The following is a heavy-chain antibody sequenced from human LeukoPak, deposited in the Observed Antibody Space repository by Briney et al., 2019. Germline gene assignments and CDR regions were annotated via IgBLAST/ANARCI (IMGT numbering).Heavy chain of an antibody. J-gene: IGHJ6*03. V-gene: IGHV1-46*01. CDR1: GYTLTSHY. CDR3: ARDRYGAHYYYYYLDV. Sequence: GASVKVSCKASGYTLTSHYMHWVRQAPGQGPEWMGIINPSGGRATYAQKFQGRVNMTTDTSTSTVYMELSSLRSEDTAMYYCARDRYGAHYYYYYLDVWGKGTTVTVSS. CDR2: INPSGGRA. D-gene: IGHD4-17*01.